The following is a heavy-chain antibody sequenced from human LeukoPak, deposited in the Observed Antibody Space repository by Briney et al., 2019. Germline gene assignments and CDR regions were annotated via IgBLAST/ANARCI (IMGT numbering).Heavy chain of an antibody. V-gene: IGHV3-21*01. CDR1: GFTFSSYS. D-gene: IGHD3-10*01. CDR3: ARDQSGIRFDP. CDR2: ISSSSSYI. Sequence: GGSLRLSCAASGFTFSSYSMNWVRQAPGKGLEWVSSISSSSSYIYYADSVKGQFTISRDNAKNSLYLQMNSLRAEDTAVYYCARDQSGIRFDPWGQGTLVTVSS. J-gene: IGHJ5*02.